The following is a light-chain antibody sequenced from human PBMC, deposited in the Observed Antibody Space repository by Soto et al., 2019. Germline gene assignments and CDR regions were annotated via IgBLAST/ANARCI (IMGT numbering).Light chain of an antibody. Sequence: QSVLTQPASVSGSPGQSITISCTGTSSDVGGYNYVSWYQHHPGKAPKLMIYDVSNRPSGVSNLFSGSKSGNTASLTISGFQPEDEADYYCCSYTTSNTRQIVFGTGTKVTVL. CDR2: DVS. CDR3: CSYTTSNTRQIV. J-gene: IGLJ1*01. V-gene: IGLV2-14*03. CDR1: SSDVGGYNY.